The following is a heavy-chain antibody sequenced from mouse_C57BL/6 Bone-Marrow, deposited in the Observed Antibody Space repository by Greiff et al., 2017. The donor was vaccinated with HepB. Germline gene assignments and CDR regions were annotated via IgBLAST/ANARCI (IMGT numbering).Heavy chain of an antibody. Sequence: VKLQESGAELVRPGASVTLSCKASGYTFTDYEMHWVKQTPVHGLEWIGAIDPETGGTAYNQKFKGKAILTADKSSSTAYMELRSLTSEDSAVYYCTRYGSSFYYYAMDYWGQGTSVTVSS. D-gene: IGHD1-1*01. CDR3: TRYGSSFYYYAMDY. CDR2: IDPETGGT. CDR1: GYTFTDYE. J-gene: IGHJ4*01. V-gene: IGHV1-15*01.